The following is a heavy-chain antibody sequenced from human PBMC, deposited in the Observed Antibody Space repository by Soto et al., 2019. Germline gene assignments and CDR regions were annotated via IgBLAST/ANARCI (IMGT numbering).Heavy chain of an antibody. Sequence: QVQLVQSGAEVKKPGSSVKVSCKASGGTFSSYAISWVRQAPGQGLEWMGGIIPIFGTANYAQKFQGRVTITAAESTSTAYMELSSLRSEDSAVYYCARDKLMMDRSGYYYSVSSDYWGQGTLVTVSS. CDR2: IIPIFGTA. CDR3: ARDKLMMDRSGYYYSVSSDY. D-gene: IGHD3-22*01. J-gene: IGHJ4*02. CDR1: GGTFSSYA. V-gene: IGHV1-69*12.